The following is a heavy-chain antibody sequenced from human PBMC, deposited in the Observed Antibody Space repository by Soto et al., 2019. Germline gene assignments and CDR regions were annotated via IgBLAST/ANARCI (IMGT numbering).Heavy chain of an antibody. D-gene: IGHD7-27*01. CDR2: IYYGGST. Sequence: SETLSLTCTVSGDSISTDYWSWIRQSPGKGLEWIGFIYYGGSTNYNPSLESRVTISVDTPKNQFSLKLSSVTAADTAVYYCAKNWNWGSLVHWGQGTLVTVSS. CDR3: AKNWNWGSLVH. V-gene: IGHV4-59*08. CDR1: GDSISTDY. J-gene: IGHJ4*02.